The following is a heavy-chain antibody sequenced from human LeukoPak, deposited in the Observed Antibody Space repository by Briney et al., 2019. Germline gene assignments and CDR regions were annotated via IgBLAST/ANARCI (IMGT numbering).Heavy chain of an antibody. Sequence: GASVKVSCKVSGYTLTELSMHWVRQAPGKGLEWMGGFGPEDGETIYAQKFQGRVTMTEDTSTDTAHMELSSLRSEDTAVYYCATVLYGSGTRYYFDYWGQGTLVTVSS. D-gene: IGHD3-10*01. J-gene: IGHJ4*02. CDR1: GYTLTELS. CDR2: FGPEDGET. CDR3: ATVLYGSGTRYYFDY. V-gene: IGHV1-24*01.